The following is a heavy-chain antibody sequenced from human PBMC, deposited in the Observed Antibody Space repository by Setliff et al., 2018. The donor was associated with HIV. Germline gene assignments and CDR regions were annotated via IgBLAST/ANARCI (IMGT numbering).Heavy chain of an antibody. CDR1: GGSISSSNYY. CDR3: ARSPPGIAVAGLLDY. Sequence: ETLSLTCTVSGGSISSSNYYWGWIRQPPGKGREWIGSIFYSGSANYNPSLASPVTISVDTSKNQFSLKLRSVTAADTAVYWCARSPPGIAVAGLLDYWGQGTLVTVSS. J-gene: IGHJ4*02. CDR2: IFYSGSA. V-gene: IGHV4-39*01. D-gene: IGHD6-19*01.